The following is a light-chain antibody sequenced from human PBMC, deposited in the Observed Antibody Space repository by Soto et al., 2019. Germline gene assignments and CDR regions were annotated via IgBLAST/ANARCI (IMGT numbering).Light chain of an antibody. Sequence: IDITTFPAALAASVGDRVTIHFRASQSISSWLAWYQQKPGKAPKLLIYDASNLESGVPSTFSGSGSGTEFTLTISSLQPDDFATYYCQQYYTYWHMFGQG. V-gene: IGKV1-5*01. CDR2: DAS. CDR1: QSISSW. CDR3: QQYYTYWHM. J-gene: IGKJ1*01.